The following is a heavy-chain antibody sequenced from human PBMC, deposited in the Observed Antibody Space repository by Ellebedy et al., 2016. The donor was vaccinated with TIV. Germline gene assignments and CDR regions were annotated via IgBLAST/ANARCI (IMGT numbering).Heavy chain of an antibody. CDR3: ARGGYGDSNWFDP. J-gene: IGHJ5*01. V-gene: IGHV6-1*01. CDR1: GDSVSSNSAA. Sequence: SQTLSLTCAISGDSVSSNSAAWNWIRESPSRGLEWLGRTYYRAKWYNDYAVSVKGRITINPDSSKNQFSLHLQSVTPEDTAIYYCARGGYGDSNWFDPWGRGTLVLVSS. D-gene: IGHD4-17*01. CDR2: TYYRAKWYN.